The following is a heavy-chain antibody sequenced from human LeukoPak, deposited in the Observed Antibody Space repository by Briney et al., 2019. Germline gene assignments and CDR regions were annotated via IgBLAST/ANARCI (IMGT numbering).Heavy chain of an antibody. J-gene: IGHJ4*02. CDR3: ARGPDSSALFDY. CDR2: IYSGGST. Sequence: GGSLRLSCAASGFTVSSNYMSWVRQAPGKGLEWVSVIYSGGSTYYADSVKGRLTISRDNSKNTLSLQMNSLRAEDTAVYYCARGPDSSALFDYWGQGTLVTVSS. V-gene: IGHV3-53*01. CDR1: GFTVSSNY. D-gene: IGHD3-22*01.